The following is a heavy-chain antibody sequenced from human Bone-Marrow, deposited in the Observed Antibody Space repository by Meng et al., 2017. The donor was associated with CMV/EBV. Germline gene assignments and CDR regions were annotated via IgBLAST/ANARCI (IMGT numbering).Heavy chain of an antibody. J-gene: IGHJ6*01. CDR3: ARDGVYCSSTSCYTTQPYYYYGMDV. D-gene: IGHD2-2*02. Sequence: GGSLRLSCAASGFTFSRYWMSWVRQAPGKGLEWVANIKQDGSEKNYVDSVKGRFTISRDNAKNSLYLQMNSLRAEDTAVYYCARDGVYCSSTSCYTTQPYYYYGMDVWGQGPTVTFYS. V-gene: IGHV3-7*01. CDR2: IKQDGSEK. CDR1: GFTFSRYW.